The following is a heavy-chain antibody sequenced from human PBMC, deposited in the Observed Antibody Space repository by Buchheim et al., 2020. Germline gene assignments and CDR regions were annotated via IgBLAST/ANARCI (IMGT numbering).Heavy chain of an antibody. CDR1: GFTFSSYA. CDR2: ISYDGSNK. D-gene: IGHD4-17*01. Sequence: QVQLVESGGGVVQPGRSLRLSCAASGFTFSSYAMHWVRQAPGKGLEWVAVISYDGSNKYYADSVKGRFTISRDNSKNTLYLQMNSLRAEDTAVYYCARETSTVTHDYWGQGTL. CDR3: ARETSTVTHDY. V-gene: IGHV3-30-3*01. J-gene: IGHJ4*02.